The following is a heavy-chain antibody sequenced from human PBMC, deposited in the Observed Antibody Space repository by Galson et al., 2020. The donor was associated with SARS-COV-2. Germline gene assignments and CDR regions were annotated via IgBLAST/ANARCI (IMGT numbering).Heavy chain of an antibody. CDR1: GFTFSSYA. CDR3: ARAGGYGESKFYFDY. D-gene: IGHD3-10*01. J-gene: IGHJ4*02. V-gene: IGHV3-30*04. Sequence: GESLKISCAASGFTFSSYAMHWVRQAPGKGLEWVAVISYDGSNKYYADSVKGRFTISRDNSKNTLYLQMNSLRAEDTAVYYCARAGGYGESKFYFDYWGQGTLVTVSS. CDR2: ISYDGSNK.